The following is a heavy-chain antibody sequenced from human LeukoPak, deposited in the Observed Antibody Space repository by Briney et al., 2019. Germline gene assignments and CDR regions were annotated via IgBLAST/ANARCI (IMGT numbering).Heavy chain of an antibody. CDR3: ARSGYYDSSGFLVGHLPPGY. D-gene: IGHD3-22*01. V-gene: IGHV1-2*02. CDR2: INPNSGGT. CDR1: GYTFTGYY. Sequence: ASVKVSCKASGYTFTGYYMHWVRQAPGQGLEWVGWINPNSGGTNYAQKFQGRVTVTRDTSISTAYMELSRLRSDDTAVYYCARSGYYDSSGFLVGHLPPGYWGQGTLVTVSS. J-gene: IGHJ4*02.